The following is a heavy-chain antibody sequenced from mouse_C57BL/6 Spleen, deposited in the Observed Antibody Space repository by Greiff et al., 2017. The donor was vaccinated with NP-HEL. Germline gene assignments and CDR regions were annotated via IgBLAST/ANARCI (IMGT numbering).Heavy chain of an antibody. CDR3: ARGGYYSYFDY. J-gene: IGHJ2*01. Sequence: QVQLQQPGAELVMPGASVKLSCKASGYTFTSYWMHWVKQRPGQGLEWIGEIDPSDSYTNYNQKFKGKSTLTVDKSSSTAYMQLSSLTSEDSAVYYCARGGYYSYFDYWGQGTTLTVSS. CDR2: IDPSDSYT. CDR1: GYTFTSYW. V-gene: IGHV1-69*01. D-gene: IGHD2-3*01.